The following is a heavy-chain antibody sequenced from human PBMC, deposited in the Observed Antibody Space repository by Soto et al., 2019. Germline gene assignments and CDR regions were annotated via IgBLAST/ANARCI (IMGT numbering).Heavy chain of an antibody. D-gene: IGHD2-2*01. CDR1: GFTFSSYG. CDR2: IWYDGSNK. J-gene: IGHJ4*02. CDR3: ARGYCSSTSCPSPLRNFDY. V-gene: IGHV3-33*01. Sequence: GGSLRLSCAASGFTFSSYGMHWVRQAPGKGLEWVAVIWYDGSNKYYADSVKGRFTISRDNSKNTLYLQMNSLRAEDTAVYYCARGYCSSTSCPSPLRNFDYWGQGTLVTVSS.